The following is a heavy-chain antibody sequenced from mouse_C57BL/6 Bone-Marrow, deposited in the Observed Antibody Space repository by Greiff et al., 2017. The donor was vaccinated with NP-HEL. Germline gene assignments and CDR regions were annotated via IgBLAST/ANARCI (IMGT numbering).Heavy chain of an antibody. Sequence: ESGAELARPGASVKMSCKASGYTFPSYTMHWVKQRPGQGLEWIGYIYPSSGYTKYNQKCKDKATLTADKSSSTAYMQLSSLTSEDSAVYYCARLLLHEAYWGQGTLVTVSA. CDR1: GYTFPSYT. J-gene: IGHJ3*01. D-gene: IGHD1-1*01. CDR3: ARLLLHEAY. V-gene: IGHV1-4*01. CDR2: IYPSSGYT.